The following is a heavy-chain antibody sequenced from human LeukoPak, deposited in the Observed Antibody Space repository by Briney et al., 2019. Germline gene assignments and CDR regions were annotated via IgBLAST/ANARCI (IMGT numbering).Heavy chain of an antibody. CDR2: IYYSGST. CDR3: ARLPASSRPYYYGMDV. V-gene: IGHV4-59*08. CDR1: GGSISSYY. Sequence: PSETLSLTCTVSGGSISSYYWSWIRQPPGKGLEWIGYIYYSGSTNYNPSLKSRVTISVDTSKNQFSLKLSSVTAADTAVYYCARLPASSRPYYYGMDVWGQGTTVTVSS. J-gene: IGHJ6*02. D-gene: IGHD6-13*01.